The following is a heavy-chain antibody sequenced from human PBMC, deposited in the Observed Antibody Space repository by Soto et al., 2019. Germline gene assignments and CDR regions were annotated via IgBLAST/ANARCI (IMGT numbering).Heavy chain of an antibody. Sequence: QVQLQESGPGLVKPSETLSLTCTVSGGSISSYYWSWIRQPPGKGLEWIGYIYYSGSTNYNPSLKIRVTISVDTSKNQFSLKLSSVTAADTAVYYCARQVYCSGGSCYGNWFDPWGQGTLVTVSS. D-gene: IGHD2-15*01. CDR3: ARQVYCSGGSCYGNWFDP. J-gene: IGHJ5*02. V-gene: IGHV4-59*08. CDR1: GGSISSYY. CDR2: IYYSGST.